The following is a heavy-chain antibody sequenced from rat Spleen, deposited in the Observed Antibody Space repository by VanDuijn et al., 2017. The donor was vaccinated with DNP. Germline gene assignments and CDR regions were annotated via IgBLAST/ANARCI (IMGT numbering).Heavy chain of an antibody. J-gene: IGHJ2*01. Sequence: EVQLQESGPGLVKPSQSLSLTCSVTGYSITSSYRWNWIRKFPGNKLEWMGYINSAGSTNYNPSLKSRISITRDTSKNQFFLQVNSVTTEDTATYYCARYRGYFDYWCQGVMVTVSS. D-gene: IGHD1-1*01. CDR2: INSAGST. CDR1: GYSITSSYR. V-gene: IGHV3-3*01. CDR3: ARYRGYFDY.